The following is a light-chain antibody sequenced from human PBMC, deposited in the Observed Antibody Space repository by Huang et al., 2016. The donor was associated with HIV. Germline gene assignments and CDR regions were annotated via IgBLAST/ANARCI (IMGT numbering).Light chain of an antibody. CDR3: QQYNNWPQEET. V-gene: IGKV3-15*01. CDR2: GSS. J-gene: IGKJ3*01. Sequence: IVMTQSPATLSVSPGEIATLSFRASQSITNNLPWYQQKPGPAPRLLIYGSSARATGIRARFTVSGSGTVLTLTINILQSEDFAVDYCQQYNNWPQEETFGPGTQVDMK. CDR1: QSITNN.